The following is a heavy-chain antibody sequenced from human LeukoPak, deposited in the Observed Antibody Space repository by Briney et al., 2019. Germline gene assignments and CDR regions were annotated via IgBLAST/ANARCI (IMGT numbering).Heavy chain of an antibody. CDR2: IIPIFGTA. D-gene: IGHD6-6*01. V-gene: IGHV1-69*13. J-gene: IGHJ5*02. CDR3: ARGIAARGYGVYNWFDP. CDR1: GGTFSSYA. Sequence: PVKVSCKASGGTFSSYAISWVRQAPGQGLEWMGGIIPIFGTANYAQKFQGRVTITADESTSTAYMELSSLRSEDTAVYYCARGIAARGYGVYNWFDPWGQGTLVTVSS.